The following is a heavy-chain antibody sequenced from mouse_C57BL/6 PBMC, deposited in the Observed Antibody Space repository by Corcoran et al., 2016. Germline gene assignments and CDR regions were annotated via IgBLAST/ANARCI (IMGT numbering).Heavy chain of an antibody. Sequence: EVQLQQSGPVLVKPGASVKMSCKASGYTFTDYYMNWVKQSHGKSLEWIGVINPYNGGTSYNQKFKGKATLTVDKSSSTAYMELNSLTSEDSAVYYCARSSYYYGSSTMDYWGQGTSVTVSS. D-gene: IGHD1-1*01. CDR3: ARSSYYYGSSTMDY. CDR2: INPYNGGT. J-gene: IGHJ4*01. CDR1: GYTFTDYY. V-gene: IGHV1-19*01.